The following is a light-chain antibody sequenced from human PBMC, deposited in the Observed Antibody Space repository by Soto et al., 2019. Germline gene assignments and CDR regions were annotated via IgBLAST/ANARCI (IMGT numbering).Light chain of an antibody. CDR2: EVN. CDR3: SSFAANDNVV. V-gene: IGLV2-8*01. Sequence: QSVLTQPPSASGSPGQSVTISCTGTSGDVGAYDYVCWYQQHPGKAPKLMIYEVNKRPSGVPDRFSGSKSGNTASLTVSGLQAGDEADYYCSSFAANDNVVFXGGTQLTVL. CDR1: SGDVGAYDY. J-gene: IGLJ3*02.